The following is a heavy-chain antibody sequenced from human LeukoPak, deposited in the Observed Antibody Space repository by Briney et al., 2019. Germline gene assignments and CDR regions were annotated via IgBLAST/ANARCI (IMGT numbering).Heavy chain of an antibody. J-gene: IGHJ4*02. D-gene: IGHD3-16*02. CDR1: GFTFSNAW. Sequence: GGSLRLSCAASGFTFSNAWMSWVRQAPGKGLEWVSVIYSGGSTYYADSVKGRFTISRDNSKNTLYLQMNSLRAEDTAVYYCGGRYWDYWGQGTLVTVSS. CDR3: GGRYWDY. CDR2: IYSGGST. V-gene: IGHV3-66*02.